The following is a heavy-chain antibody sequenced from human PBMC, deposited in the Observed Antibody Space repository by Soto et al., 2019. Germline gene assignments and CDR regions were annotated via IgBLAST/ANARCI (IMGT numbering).Heavy chain of an antibody. Sequence: QVQLVQSGAEVKKPGASVKVSCKASGYTFTSYGISWVRQAPGQGLEWMGWISAYNGNTNYAQKLQGRVTMTTDTSRRTAYMERKSLNSDETAVYSCARDIRVVAARAGCGYWGQGTLVTVSS. V-gene: IGHV1-18*01. D-gene: IGHD2-15*01. CDR2: ISAYNGNT. CDR1: GYTFTSYG. CDR3: ARDIRVVAARAGCGY. J-gene: IGHJ4*02.